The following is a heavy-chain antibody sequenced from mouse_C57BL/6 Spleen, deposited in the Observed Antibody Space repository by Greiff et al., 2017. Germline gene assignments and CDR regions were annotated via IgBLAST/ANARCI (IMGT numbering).Heavy chain of an antibody. CDR3: ARWGIYYDAMDY. Sequence: EVQLQQPGPELVKPGASVKISCKASGYSFTGYFMNWVMQSHGKSLEWIGRINPYNGDTFYNQKFKGKATLTVDKSSSTAHMELRSLTSEDSAVYYCARWGIYYDAMDYWGQGTSVTVSS. CDR1: GYSFTGYF. CDR2: INPYNGDT. V-gene: IGHV1-20*01. J-gene: IGHJ4*01.